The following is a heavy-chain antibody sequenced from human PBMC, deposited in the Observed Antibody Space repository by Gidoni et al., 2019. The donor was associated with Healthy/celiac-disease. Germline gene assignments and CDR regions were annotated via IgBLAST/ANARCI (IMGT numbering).Heavy chain of an antibody. J-gene: IGHJ3*02. D-gene: IGHD3-22*01. CDR3: TADQSYYYDSSGYSRADAFDI. V-gene: IGHV3-15*01. Sequence: EVQLVESGGGLVKPGGSLRLSCTASGFTLRNAWLSWVRQAPGKGLEWVGRIKINTDGGQTDCAGPVKGRFTISRDDSKNTLYLQMNSLKTEYTAVYYCTADQSYYYDSSGYSRADAFDIWGQGTMVTVSS. CDR2: IKINTDGGQT. CDR1: GFTLRNAW.